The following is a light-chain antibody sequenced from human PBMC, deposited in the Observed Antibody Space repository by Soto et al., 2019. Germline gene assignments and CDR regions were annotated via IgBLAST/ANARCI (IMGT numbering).Light chain of an antibody. Sequence: QSALTQPPSASGSPGQSVTISCTGTSSDVGGYNYVSWCQQHPGKAPKLMISEVSKRPSGVPDRFSGSKSGNTASLTVSGLLAEDEADYYCSSFAGNNNLVFGGGTKLTVL. CDR2: EVS. CDR1: SSDVGGYNY. V-gene: IGLV2-8*01. J-gene: IGLJ2*01. CDR3: SSFAGNNNLV.